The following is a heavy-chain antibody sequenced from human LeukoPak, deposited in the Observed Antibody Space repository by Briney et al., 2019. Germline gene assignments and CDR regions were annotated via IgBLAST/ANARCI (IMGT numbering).Heavy chain of an antibody. Sequence: QAGGSLRLSCAASGFTFSSYWMHWVRQALGKGLVWVSRIKSDGSSTSYADSVKGRFTISRDNAKNTLYLQMNSLRAEDTAVYYCARESGYYGLGFDPWGQGTLVTVSS. CDR1: GFTFSSYW. CDR3: ARESGYYGLGFDP. CDR2: IKSDGSST. J-gene: IGHJ5*02. D-gene: IGHD3-3*01. V-gene: IGHV3-74*01.